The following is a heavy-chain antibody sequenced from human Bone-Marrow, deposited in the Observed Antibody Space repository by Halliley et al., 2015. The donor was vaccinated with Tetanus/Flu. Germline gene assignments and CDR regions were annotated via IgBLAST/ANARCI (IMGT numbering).Heavy chain of an antibody. CDR1: GDSISDGGLY. CDR2: VHPSGNT. V-gene: IGHV4-31*03. J-gene: IGHJ5*02. CDR3: ARVITGTHFDA. Sequence: TLSLTCTVSGDSISDGGLYWAWIRQHPGKGLEWIGYVHPSGNTYYNPSLKSRFSMSLDTSQNQFSLKVHSVTPADTAMYYCARVITGTHFDAWGQGLLVTVSS. D-gene: IGHD1-1*01.